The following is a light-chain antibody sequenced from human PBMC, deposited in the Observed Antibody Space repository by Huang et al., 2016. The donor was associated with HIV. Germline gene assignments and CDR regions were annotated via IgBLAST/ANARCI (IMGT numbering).Light chain of an antibody. CDR2: TAS. V-gene: IGKV1-39*01. CDR3: QQSFSVPRT. Sequence: DIQMTQSPPSLSASVGYWVTFTCRANQNITKSLNWYQQKPGKAPKLLIYTASTLERGVPSRLSGSGSGTHFTLNIVNLQPEDFATYYCQQSFSVPRTFG. J-gene: IGKJ1*01. CDR1: QNITKS.